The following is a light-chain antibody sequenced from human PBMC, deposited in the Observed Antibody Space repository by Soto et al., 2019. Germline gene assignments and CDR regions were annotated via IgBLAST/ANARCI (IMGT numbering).Light chain of an antibody. V-gene: IGLV2-14*03. CDR1: SGDIGSYNR. J-gene: IGLJ1*01. CDR3: SSYTNINTRACV. Sequence: QSALTQPASVSGSPGQAITISCTGTSGDIGSYNRVSWYQQHPGKAPKLIIYDVTDRPSGVSNRFSGSKSVNTASLTISGLQAEDEAEYSCSSYTNINTRACVFGTGTKLTVL. CDR2: DVT.